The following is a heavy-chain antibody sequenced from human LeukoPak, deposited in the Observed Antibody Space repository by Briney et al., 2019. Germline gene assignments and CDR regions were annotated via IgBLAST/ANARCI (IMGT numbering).Heavy chain of an antibody. V-gene: IGHV4-39*01. D-gene: IGHD5-18*01. CDR2: IYYSGST. J-gene: IGHJ4*02. CDR1: GGSISSSSSY. CDR3: ARHGTAMAYVGY. Sequence: SETLSLTCTVSGGSISSSSSYWGWLRQPPGRGLEWIGSIYYSGSTYYNPSLKSRGTISVDTSTNQFSLKLSSVTAADTAVYYCARHGTAMAYVGYWGQGTLVTVSS.